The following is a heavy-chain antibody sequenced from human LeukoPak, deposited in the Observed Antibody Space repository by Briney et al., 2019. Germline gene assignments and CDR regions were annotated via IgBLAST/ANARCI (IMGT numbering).Heavy chain of an antibody. CDR1: GGTFSSYA. D-gene: IGHD3-22*01. Sequence: SVKVSCKASGGTFSSYAIRWVRQAPGQGREWMGRIIPIFNTANYAQNFQGGVTITTDESTSTAYLELSSLRSEDTAVCYCARAYNAYYYDSSGYYYDYWGQGTLVTVSS. J-gene: IGHJ4*02. CDR2: IIPIFNTA. CDR3: ARAYNAYYYDSSGYYYDY. V-gene: IGHV1-69*05.